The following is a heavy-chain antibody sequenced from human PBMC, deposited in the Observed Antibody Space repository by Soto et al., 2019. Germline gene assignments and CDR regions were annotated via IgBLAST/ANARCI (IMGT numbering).Heavy chain of an antibody. CDR2: IFPADSDT. V-gene: IGHV5-51*01. CDR3: AITGYNGLLDY. J-gene: IGHJ4*02. CDR1: GYSFSTYW. Sequence: ESLTISYKVSGYSFSTYWIAWVPEMPGRGLEWTGPIFPADSDTTYSPSFQGQVTISADKSITTAYLQWSSLKASDTAMYYCAITGYNGLLDYWSQGPSVTVSS. D-gene: IGHD5-12*01.